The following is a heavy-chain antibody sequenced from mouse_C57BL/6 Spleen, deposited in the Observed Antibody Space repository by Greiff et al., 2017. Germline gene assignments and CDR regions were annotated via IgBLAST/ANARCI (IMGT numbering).Heavy chain of an antibody. CDR2: FDPNSGGT. J-gene: IGHJ3*01. Sequence: QVQLQQPGAELVKPGASVKLSCKASGYTFTSSWMHWVKQRPGRGLEWIGRFDPNSGGTKYNEKLKSTATLTVDKPSSTAYMQLSSLTSEDSAVDDCARADCDYDGWFAYWGQGTLVTVSA. CDR3: ARADCDYDGWFAY. V-gene: IGHV1-72*01. CDR1: GYTFTSSW. D-gene: IGHD2-4*01.